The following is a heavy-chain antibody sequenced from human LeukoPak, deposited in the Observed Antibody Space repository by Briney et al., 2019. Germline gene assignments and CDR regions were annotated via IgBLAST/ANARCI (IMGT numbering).Heavy chain of an antibody. CDR1: GFTFSNYW. V-gene: IGHV3-7*03. J-gene: IGHJ4*02. Sequence: PGGSLRLSCAASGFTFSNYWMSWVRQAPGKGLEWVANIKEDGSDKYYVDSVKGRFTISRDNAKNSLYLQMNSLRAEDTAVYYCARDRGYLTFDYWGQGTLVTVPS. CDR2: IKEDGSDK. D-gene: IGHD3-10*01. CDR3: ARDRGYLTFDY.